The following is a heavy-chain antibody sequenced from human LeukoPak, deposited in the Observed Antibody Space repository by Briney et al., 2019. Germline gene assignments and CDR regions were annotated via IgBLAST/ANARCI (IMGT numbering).Heavy chain of an antibody. CDR1: GFTFSDYY. J-gene: IGHJ4*02. D-gene: IGHD3-22*01. CDR2: ISSSGSTI. Sequence: KPGGSLRLSCAASGFTFSDYYMSWIRQAPGKGLEWVSYISSSGSTIYYADSVKGRFTISRDNAKNSLYLQMNSLRAEDTAVYYCASPRDYYDSSGYLVYWGQGTLVTVSS. V-gene: IGHV3-11*01. CDR3: ASPRDYYDSSGYLVY.